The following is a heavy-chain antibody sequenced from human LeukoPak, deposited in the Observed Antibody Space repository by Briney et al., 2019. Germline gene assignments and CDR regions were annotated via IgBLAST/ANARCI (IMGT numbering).Heavy chain of an antibody. D-gene: IGHD6-19*01. V-gene: IGHV3-53*01. CDR3: ARVKDSSGWYVFDY. CDR2: IYSGGST. CDR1: EFTVSSNY. J-gene: IGHJ4*02. Sequence: GGSLRLSCAASEFTVSSNYMSWVRQAPGKGLEWVSVIYSGGSTYYADSVKGRFTISRDNSKNTLYLQMNSLRAEDTAVYYCARVKDSSGWYVFDYWGQGTLVTVSS.